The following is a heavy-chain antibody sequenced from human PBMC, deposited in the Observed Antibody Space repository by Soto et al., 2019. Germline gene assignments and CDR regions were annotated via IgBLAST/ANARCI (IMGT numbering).Heavy chain of an antibody. J-gene: IGHJ4*02. CDR3: VRFGGAAAGPGDY. D-gene: IGHD6-13*01. V-gene: IGHV3-48*03. CDR1: EFTFSSYE. CDR2: ISSSGTTI. Sequence: GGSLRLSCVASEFTFSSYEMNWVRQAPGKGLEWVSYISSSGTTIYYTDSVKGRFTISRDNAKKSLYLQMNSLRAEDTAVYYCVRFGGAAAGPGDYWGQGTLVTVSS.